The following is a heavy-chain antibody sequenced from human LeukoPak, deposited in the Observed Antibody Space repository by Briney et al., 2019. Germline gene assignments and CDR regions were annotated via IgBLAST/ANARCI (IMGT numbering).Heavy chain of an antibody. Sequence: ASETLSLTCTVSGGSITSYYWSWIRQPPGKGLEWIGYIYYSGSTNYNPSLKSRDTMSVDTSKNQFSLKLSSVTAADTAVYYCARVDYYDSSGSRSYYFDLWGRGTLVTVSS. D-gene: IGHD3-22*01. CDR1: GGSITSYY. V-gene: IGHV4-59*01. CDR2: IYYSGST. J-gene: IGHJ2*01. CDR3: ARVDYYDSSGSRSYYFDL.